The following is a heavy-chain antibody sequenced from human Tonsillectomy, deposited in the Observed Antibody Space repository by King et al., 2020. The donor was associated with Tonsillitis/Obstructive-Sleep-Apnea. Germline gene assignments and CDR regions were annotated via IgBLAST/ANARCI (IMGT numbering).Heavy chain of an antibody. D-gene: IGHD2-2*01. CDR3: TTDRYCSSTSCPGAFDF. V-gene: IGHV3-15*01. Sequence: VQLVESGGDLVKPGGSLRLSCAASGFTFSNVWMSWFRQVPGKGLEWGGRIKTKTNGATTDYAAPVKGRFTISRDDSKNTVYLQMNSLKTEDPAVYYCTTDRYCSSTSCPGAFDFWGQGIMVTVSS. J-gene: IGHJ3*01. CDR2: IKTKTNGATT. CDR1: GFTFSNVW.